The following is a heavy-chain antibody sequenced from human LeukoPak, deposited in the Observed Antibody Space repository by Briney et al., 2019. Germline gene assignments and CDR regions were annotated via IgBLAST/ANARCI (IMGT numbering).Heavy chain of an antibody. J-gene: IGHJ3*02. CDR3: AKGSGGTWVSDAFDI. V-gene: IGHV3-23*01. Sequence: GGSLRLSCAASGFTFSRYAMSWVRQAPGKGLEWVAAISGGGGSTYYADSMKGRLTISRDNSKKTLHLQMNSLRAEDTALYYCAKGSGGTWVSDAFDIWGQGTMVTVSS. CDR2: ISGGGGST. CDR1: GFTFSRYA. D-gene: IGHD2-15*01.